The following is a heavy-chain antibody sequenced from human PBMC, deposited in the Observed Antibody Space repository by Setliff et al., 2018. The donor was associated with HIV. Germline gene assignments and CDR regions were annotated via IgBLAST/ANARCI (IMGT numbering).Heavy chain of an antibody. CDR1: GFTFSTYT. D-gene: IGHD2-2*01. CDR2: IGSGGSYI. CDR3: ARELDCSGASCYDLDY. J-gene: IGHJ4*02. V-gene: IGHV3-21*01. Sequence: LRLSCAVSGFTFSTYTMNWVRQAPGKGLEWVSSIGSGGSYIFYADSVKGRFTISRDNAKNSLYLQMNSLRAEDTAVYYCARELDCSGASCYDLDYWGQGTLVTVSS.